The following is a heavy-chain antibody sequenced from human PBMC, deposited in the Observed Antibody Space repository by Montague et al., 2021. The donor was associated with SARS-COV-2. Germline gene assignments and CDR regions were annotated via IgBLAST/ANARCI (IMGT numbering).Heavy chain of an antibody. CDR3: ARAPDYGDAAGY. Sequence: SLSLSCAASGFTFSRYSMNWVRQAPGKGLEWVSSISSSSSYIYYADSVKGRFTISRDNAKNSLYLQMNSLRAEDTAVYYCARAPDYGDAAGYWGQGTLVTVSS. CDR1: GFTFSRYS. V-gene: IGHV3-21*01. D-gene: IGHD4-17*01. CDR2: ISSSSSYI. J-gene: IGHJ4*02.